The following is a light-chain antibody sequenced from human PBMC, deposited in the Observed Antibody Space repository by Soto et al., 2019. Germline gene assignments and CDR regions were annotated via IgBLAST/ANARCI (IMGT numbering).Light chain of an antibody. V-gene: IGKV1-5*03. Sequence: DIQMTQSPSTLSASLGDVVTITCRASQNIGSWLAWYQQKPGEAPNLLNSKAPNLQSEVPSQFSGSGSWTDFSLTISSRKPVYYTTYFWQQCNNFQYPFDSGTKLEI. CDR3: QQCNNFQYP. J-gene: IGKJ2*01. CDR2: KAP. CDR1: QNIGSW.